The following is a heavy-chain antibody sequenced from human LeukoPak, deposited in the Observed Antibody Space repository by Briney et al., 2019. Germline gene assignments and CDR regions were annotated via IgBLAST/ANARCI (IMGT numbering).Heavy chain of an antibody. J-gene: IGHJ3*02. V-gene: IGHV1-69*01. CDR3: ARILNSRGGTPPPPPHAFDI. CDR1: GGTFSSYA. Sequence: SVKVSCKASGGTFSSYAISWVRQAPGQGLEWMGGIIPIFGTANYAQKFQGRVTITADESTSTAYMELSSLRSEDTAVYYCARILNSRGGTPPPPPHAFDIWGQGTMVTVSS. D-gene: IGHD2-15*01. CDR2: IIPIFGTA.